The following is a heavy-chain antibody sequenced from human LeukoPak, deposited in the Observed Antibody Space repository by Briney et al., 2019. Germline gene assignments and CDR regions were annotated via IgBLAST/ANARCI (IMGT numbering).Heavy chain of an antibody. J-gene: IGHJ4*02. CDR1: GVTFSDQH. CDR3: ARAIHFAYDY. V-gene: IGHV3-72*01. D-gene: IGHD2/OR15-2a*01. Sequence: GGSLRLSCAVSGVTFSDQHMDWVRQAPGKGLEWVGRTKNKDNSYSTEYAASVKGRFTISRDDSENSLFLQMNSLKTEDTAVYYCARAIHFAYDYWGQGTLVTVSS. CDR2: TKNKDNSYST.